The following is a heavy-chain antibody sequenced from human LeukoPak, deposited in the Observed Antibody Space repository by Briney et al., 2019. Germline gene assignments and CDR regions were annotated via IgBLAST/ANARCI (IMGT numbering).Heavy chain of an antibody. D-gene: IGHD3-10*01. CDR3: ARQVRGVIIWKYYFDY. J-gene: IGHJ4*02. CDR1: GYTFTSYD. Sequence: ASVKVSCKASGYTFTSYDINWVRQATGQGLEWMGWMNPNSGNTGYAQKFQGRVTMTRNTSISTAYMELSSLRSEDTAVYYCARQVRGVIIWKYYFDYWGQGTLVTVSS. CDR2: MNPNSGNT. V-gene: IGHV1-8*01.